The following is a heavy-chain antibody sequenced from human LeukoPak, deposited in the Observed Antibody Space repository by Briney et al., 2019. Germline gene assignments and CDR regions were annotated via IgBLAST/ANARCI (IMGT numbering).Heavy chain of an antibody. V-gene: IGHV1-2*02. Sequence: GASVKVSCKAYGYTFTDYYMHWVRQAPGQGLELMGWINPNSGGTNYAQKFQGRVTMTRDTSISTAYMELSRLRSDDTAVYYCAREGPIVGATHLVDYWGQGTLVTVSS. CDR3: AREGPIVGATHLVDY. D-gene: IGHD1-26*01. CDR1: GYTFTDYY. J-gene: IGHJ4*02. CDR2: INPNSGGT.